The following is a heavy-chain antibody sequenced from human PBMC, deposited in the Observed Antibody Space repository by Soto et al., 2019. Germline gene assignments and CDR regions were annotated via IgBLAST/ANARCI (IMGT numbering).Heavy chain of an antibody. D-gene: IGHD4-17*01. J-gene: IGHJ3*02. CDR3: ATVNYGHYDDAFDI. V-gene: IGHV1-24*01. CDR1: GYTLTELS. Sequence: ASVKVSCKVSGYTLTELSMHWARQAPGKGLEWMGGFDPEDGETIYAQKFQGRVTMTEDTSTDTAYMELSSLRSEDTAVYYCATVNYGHYDDAFDIWGQGTMVTVSS. CDR2: FDPEDGET.